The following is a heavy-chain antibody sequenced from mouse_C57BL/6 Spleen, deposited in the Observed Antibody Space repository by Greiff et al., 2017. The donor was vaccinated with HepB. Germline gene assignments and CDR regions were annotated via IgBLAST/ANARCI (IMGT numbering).Heavy chain of an antibody. D-gene: IGHD1-1*01. CDR2: ISYDGSN. J-gene: IGHJ3*01. Sequence: DVKLQESGPGLVKPSQSLSLTCSVTGYSITSGYYWNWIRQFPGNKLEWMGYISYDGSNNYNPSLKNRISITRDTSKNQFFLKLNSVTTEDTATYYCASVYYAWFAYWGQGTLVTVSA. CDR1: GYSITSGYY. CDR3: ASVYYAWFAY. V-gene: IGHV3-6*01.